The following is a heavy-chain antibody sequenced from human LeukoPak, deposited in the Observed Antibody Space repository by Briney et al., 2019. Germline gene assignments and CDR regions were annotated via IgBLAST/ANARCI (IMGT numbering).Heavy chain of an antibody. V-gene: IGHV3-23*01. CDR2: ISGSGGST. D-gene: IGHD2-2*02. Sequence: PGGSLRLSCAASGFTFSSYAMSWVRQAPGKGLEWVSAISGSGGSTYYADSVKGRFTISRDNSKNTLYLQMNSLRAEDTAVYYCATLGYCSSTSCYTVDWYFDLWGRGTLVTVSS. CDR3: ATLGYCSSTSCYTVDWYFDL. CDR1: GFTFSSYA. J-gene: IGHJ2*01.